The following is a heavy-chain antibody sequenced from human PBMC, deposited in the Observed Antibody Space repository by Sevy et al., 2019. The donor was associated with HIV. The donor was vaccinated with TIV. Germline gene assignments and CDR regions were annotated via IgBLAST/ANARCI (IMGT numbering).Heavy chain of an antibody. Sequence: GGSLRLSCSASGFTFSSYAMHWVRQAPGKGLEYVSAISSKGGTTYYADSVKGRFTISRDNSKNRLYLQMSRLRAEETAVYYCVKGDEQQLRYFDDWGQGTLVTVSS. D-gene: IGHD6-13*01. CDR3: VKGDEQQLRYFDD. J-gene: IGHJ4*02. CDR1: GFTFSSYA. CDR2: ISSKGGTT. V-gene: IGHV3-64D*06.